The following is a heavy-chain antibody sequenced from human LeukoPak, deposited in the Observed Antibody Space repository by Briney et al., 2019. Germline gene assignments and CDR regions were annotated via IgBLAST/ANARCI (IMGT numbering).Heavy chain of an antibody. J-gene: IGHJ4*02. CDR3: ARDGYDFWSGYYVY. CDR1: GGSISSYY. V-gene: IGHV4-4*07. Sequence: SETLSLTCTVSGGSISSYYWSWIRQPAGKGLEWIGRIYTSGSTNYNPSLKSRVTMSVDTSKNQFSLKLSSVTAADTAVYYCARDGYDFWSGYYVYWGQGTLVTVSS. D-gene: IGHD3-3*01. CDR2: IYTSGST.